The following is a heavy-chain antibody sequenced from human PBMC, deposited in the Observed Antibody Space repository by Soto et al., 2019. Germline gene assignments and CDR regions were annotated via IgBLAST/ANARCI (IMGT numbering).Heavy chain of an antibody. Sequence: QVQLQESGPGLVKPSETLSLTCTVSGVSISTYYWTWIRQPPGKGLEWIGQAFYSGNTNYNPSLKSRVTISVDASRNQFTRRRSPGTPADTAFYSRGGRDSTVAFDTGGQGPLSPSLQ. V-gene: IGHV4-59*01. CDR1: GVSISTYY. CDR3: GGRDSTVAFDT. J-gene: IGHJ3*02. D-gene: IGHD2-15*01. CDR2: AFYSGNT.